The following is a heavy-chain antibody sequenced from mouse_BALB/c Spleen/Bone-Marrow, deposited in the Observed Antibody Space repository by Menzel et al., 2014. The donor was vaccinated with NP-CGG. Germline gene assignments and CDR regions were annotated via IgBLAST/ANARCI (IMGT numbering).Heavy chain of an antibody. D-gene: IGHD1-1*02. V-gene: IGHV1-9*01. CDR3: ARRGGYPWFAY. J-gene: IGHJ3*01. Sequence: VQLQQSGAELMRPGASVKISCKATGYTFRNYWIEWVKQRPGHGLEWIGEILPGSYSTNYNEKLKGKATFTADTSSNTAYMQLSSLTSEDSAVCYCARRGGYPWFAYWGQGTLVTVSA. CDR1: GYTFRNYW. CDR2: ILPGSYST.